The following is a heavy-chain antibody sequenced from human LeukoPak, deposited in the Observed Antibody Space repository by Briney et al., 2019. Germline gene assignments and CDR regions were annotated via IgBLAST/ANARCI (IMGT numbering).Heavy chain of an antibody. CDR1: GYTFTGYY. Sequence: ASVKVSCKASGYTFTGYYMHWVRQAPGQGLEWMGWINPNSGGTNYAQKFQGRVTMTRDTSISTAYMELSRLGSDDTAVYYCATKYSGSYYSFFDYWGQGTLVTVSS. V-gene: IGHV1-2*02. D-gene: IGHD1-26*01. CDR3: ATKYSGSYYSFFDY. J-gene: IGHJ4*02. CDR2: INPNSGGT.